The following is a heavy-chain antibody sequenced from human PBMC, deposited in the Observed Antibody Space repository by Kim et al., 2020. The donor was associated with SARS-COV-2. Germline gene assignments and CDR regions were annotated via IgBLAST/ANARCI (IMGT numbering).Heavy chain of an antibody. Sequence: SETLSLTCTVSGGSISSSTYYWAWTRQPPGKGLDWFATIHYSGSTHYNPSLQSRATISVDTSKNQFSLRLSSVTAAATAVYFCARHLEYYYYSMDAWG. J-gene: IGHJ6*03. CDR3: ARHLEYYYYSMDA. CDR2: IHYSGST. CDR1: GGSISSSTYY. V-gene: IGHV4-39*01.